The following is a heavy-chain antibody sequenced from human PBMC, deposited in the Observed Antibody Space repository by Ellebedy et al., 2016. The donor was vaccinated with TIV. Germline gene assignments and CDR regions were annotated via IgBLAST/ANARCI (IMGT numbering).Heavy chain of an antibody. CDR1: GFTFSYYS. J-gene: IGHJ4*02. D-gene: IGHD6-13*01. CDR3: ARGSSSRGYFDS. V-gene: IGHV3-30-3*01. CDR2: ISHDGSNK. Sequence: GESLKISXAASGFTFSYYSMHWVRQAPGKGLEWVAVISHDGSNKYHAESVKGRFTISRDDFKNTLYLQMNTLRTEDTALYFCARGSSSRGYFDSWGQGTLVTVSS.